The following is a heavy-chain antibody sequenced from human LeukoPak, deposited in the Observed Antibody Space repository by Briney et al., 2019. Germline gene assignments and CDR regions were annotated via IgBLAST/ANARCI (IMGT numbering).Heavy chain of an antibody. Sequence: SQTLSLTCKVSEGSINSDSFYWGWIRQPPGKGLEWIASMYYVGTTYYNPSLESRVTMSIDTSKNLCSLQLSSVTAADTAVYYCVGEEYGTGSYYKSSDWGQGILVTVSS. J-gene: IGHJ4*02. D-gene: IGHD3-10*01. CDR1: EGSINSDSFY. CDR3: VGEEYGTGSYYKSSD. CDR2: MYYVGTT. V-gene: IGHV4-39*01.